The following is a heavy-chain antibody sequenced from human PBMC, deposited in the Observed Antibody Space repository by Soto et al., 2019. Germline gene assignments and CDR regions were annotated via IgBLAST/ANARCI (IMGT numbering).Heavy chain of an antibody. CDR3: AREYNWNQPFDH. D-gene: IGHD1-20*01. Sequence: QLVESGGGLVQPGGSLRLSCAASGFTFSSYWMHWVRQAPGKGLVWVSRIDSDGSRTNYADSVKGRFTISRDNAKNTLYLQMNSLTAEDTAVYYCAREYNWNQPFDHCGRGTLVTVSS. CDR2: IDSDGSRT. CDR1: GFTFSSYW. V-gene: IGHV3-74*01. J-gene: IGHJ4*02.